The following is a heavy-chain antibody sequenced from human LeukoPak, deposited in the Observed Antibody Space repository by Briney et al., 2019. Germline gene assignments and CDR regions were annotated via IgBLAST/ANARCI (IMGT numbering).Heavy chain of an antibody. CDR2: ISAYNGNT. J-gene: IGHJ4*02. V-gene: IGHV1-18*01. Sequence: SVKLSCKASGYTFTSYGISWVRQAPGQGLERMGWISAYNGNTNYAQKLQGRVTMTTDTSTSTAYMELRSLRSEDTAVYYCARGERGKQQPNDYWGQGTLVTVSS. CDR1: GYTFTSYG. CDR3: ARGERGKQQPNDY. D-gene: IGHD6-13*01.